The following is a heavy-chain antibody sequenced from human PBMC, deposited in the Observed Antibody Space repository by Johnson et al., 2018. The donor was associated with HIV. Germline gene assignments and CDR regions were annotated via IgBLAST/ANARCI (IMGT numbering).Heavy chain of an antibody. V-gene: IGHV3-33*03. CDR2: MYYDGSNK. Sequence: QVQLVESGGGVVQPGRSLTLSCVVSGFTISTYGMHWVRQAPGKGLEWVAVMYYDGSNKYYADSVKGRFTISRDNSKNSLYLQMNSLRTEDTALYYCAKDSKVKRLTADAFDIWGQGTMVTVSS. CDR1: GFTISTYG. CDR3: AKDSKVKRLTADAFDI. D-gene: IGHD4-11*01. J-gene: IGHJ3*02.